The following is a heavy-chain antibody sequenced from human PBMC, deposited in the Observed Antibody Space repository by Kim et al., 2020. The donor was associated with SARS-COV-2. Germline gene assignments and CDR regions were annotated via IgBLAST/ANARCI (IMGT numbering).Heavy chain of an antibody. Sequence: GGSLRLSCAASGFTFDDYAMHWVRQAPGKGLEWVSGISWNSGSIGYADSVKGRFTISRDNAKNSLYLQMNSLRAEDTALYYCAKVGGLWFGELLSSSYFDSWGQGTLVTVSS. V-gene: IGHV3-9*01. CDR1: GFTFDDYA. D-gene: IGHD3-10*01. CDR3: AKVGGLWFGELLSSSYFDS. J-gene: IGHJ4*02. CDR2: ISWNSGSI.